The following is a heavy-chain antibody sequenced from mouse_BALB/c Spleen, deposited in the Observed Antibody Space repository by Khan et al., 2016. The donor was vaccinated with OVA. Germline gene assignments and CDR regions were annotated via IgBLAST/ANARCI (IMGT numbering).Heavy chain of an antibody. V-gene: IGHV3-2*02. CDR1: GYSITSDYA. CDR3: ARDGSRYNYAMDY. D-gene: IGHD2-3*01. J-gene: IGHJ4*01. CDR2: INYSGSA. Sequence: EVQLQESGPGLVKPSQSLSLTCTVTGYSITSDYAWNWIRQFPGNKLEWMGYINYSGSANYNPALTSRISITRDTSKNQCFLQLNSVTTADSATYYCARDGSRYNYAMDYWGQGTSVTVSS.